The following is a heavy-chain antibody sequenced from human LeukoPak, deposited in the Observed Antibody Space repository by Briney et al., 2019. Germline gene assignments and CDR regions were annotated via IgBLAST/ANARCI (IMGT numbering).Heavy chain of an antibody. J-gene: IGHJ6*03. D-gene: IGHD2-2*02. CDR2: IYTSGST. V-gene: IGHV4-4*09. CDR3: ARLRGNLHCSSTSCYNYYYYYYMDV. CDR1: GGSISSYY. Sequence: SETLSLTCTVSGGSISSYYWSWIRQPPGKGLEWIGYIYTSGSTNYNPSLKSRVTISVDTSKNQFSLKLSSVTAADTAVYYCARLRGNLHCSSTSCYNYYYYYYMDVWGKETTVTVSS.